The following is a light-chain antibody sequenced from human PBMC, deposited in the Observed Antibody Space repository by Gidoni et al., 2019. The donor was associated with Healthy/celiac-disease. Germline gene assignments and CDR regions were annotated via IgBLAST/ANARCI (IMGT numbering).Light chain of an antibody. CDR3: QQYNSYLYT. J-gene: IGKJ2*01. Sequence: QSPSTLSASVGDRVTITCRASQSISSWLAWYQQKPGKAPKLLIYKASSLESGVPSRFSGSGSGTEFTLTISSLQPDDFATYYCQQYNSYLYTFGQGTKLEIK. CDR2: KAS. CDR1: QSISSW. V-gene: IGKV1-5*03.